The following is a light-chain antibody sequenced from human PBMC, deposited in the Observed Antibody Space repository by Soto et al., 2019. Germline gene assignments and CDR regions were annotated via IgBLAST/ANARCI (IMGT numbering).Light chain of an antibody. V-gene: IGKV3-20*01. CDR1: QSVSSSY. CDR3: QQYGSPIT. Sequence: EIVLTQSPGTLSLSPGERATLSCRASQSVSSSYLAWYQQKPGQAPRLLIYGASSRATGIPDRFSGSGSGTDFSLTISRLETEDFAVYYCQQYGSPITFGQGKRLEIK. J-gene: IGKJ5*01. CDR2: GAS.